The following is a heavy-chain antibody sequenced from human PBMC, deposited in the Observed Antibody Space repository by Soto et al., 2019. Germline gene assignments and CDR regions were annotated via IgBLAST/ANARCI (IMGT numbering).Heavy chain of an antibody. CDR2: ISGGGDAT. V-gene: IGHV3-23*01. D-gene: IGHD3-10*01. CDR3: ARKVSGSTGRPDLWYFDL. J-gene: IGHJ2*01. Sequence: EVQLLDSGGGLVQPGGSLRLSCAASGFTFSGYALTWVRQAPGKGLEWVSAISGGGDATFYADSVKGRFTISRDNSTITLYLQMNTLRAEDTAVYYCARKVSGSTGRPDLWYFDLWGRGTLVTVSS. CDR1: GFTFSGYA.